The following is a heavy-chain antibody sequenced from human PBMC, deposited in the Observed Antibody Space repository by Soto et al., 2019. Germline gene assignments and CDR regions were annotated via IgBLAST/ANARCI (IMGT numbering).Heavy chain of an antibody. J-gene: IGHJ6*02. V-gene: IGHV3-23*01. CDR1: GFIFRDYA. Sequence: PGESLKISCAASGFIFRDYAMYWVRQAPGKGLEWVSVISGSDGTTFYADSVRGRVTSSRDNSRNMVYLQMISLRAEDTAVYYCAKVIGGSESYWGGSHYYYALDVWGQGTTVTVSS. D-gene: IGHD3-10*01. CDR2: ISGSDGTT. CDR3: AKVIGGSESYWGGSHYYYALDV.